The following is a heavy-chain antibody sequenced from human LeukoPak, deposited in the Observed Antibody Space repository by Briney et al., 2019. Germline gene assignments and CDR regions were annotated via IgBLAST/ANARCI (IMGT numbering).Heavy chain of an antibody. V-gene: IGHV3-33*01. D-gene: IGHD3-22*01. Sequence: GGSLRLSCAASGFTFSSHGMHWVRQAPGKGLEWVSIIWYDGSDEYYADSVKGRFTISRDNSKNTLYLQMNRLRAEDTAVYYCARDGCYHSSGPFDYWGQGTLVTVSS. CDR3: ARDGCYHSSGPFDY. CDR1: GFTFSSHG. J-gene: IGHJ4*02. CDR2: IWYDGSDE.